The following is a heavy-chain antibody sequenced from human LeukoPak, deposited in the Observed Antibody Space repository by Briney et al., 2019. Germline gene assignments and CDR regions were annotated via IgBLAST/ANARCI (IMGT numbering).Heavy chain of an antibody. Sequence: GGSLRLSCAASGFTFSSYSMNWGRQAPGKGLEWVSSISSSSSYIYYADSVKGRFTISRDNAKNSLYLQMNSLRAEDTAVYYCARDPGYCSSTSWRSKYAFDIWGQGTMVTVSS. CDR2: ISSSSSYI. CDR3: ARDPGYCSSTSWRSKYAFDI. J-gene: IGHJ3*02. CDR1: GFTFSSYS. D-gene: IGHD2-2*01. V-gene: IGHV3-21*01.